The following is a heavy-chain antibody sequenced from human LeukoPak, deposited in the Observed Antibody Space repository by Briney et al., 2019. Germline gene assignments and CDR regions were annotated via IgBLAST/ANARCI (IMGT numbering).Heavy chain of an antibody. V-gene: IGHV4-34*01. J-gene: IGHJ4*02. Sequence: SETLSLTCAVYGGSFSGYYWSWIRQPPGKGLEWVGEINHRGSTNYNPSLKSRVTISVDTSKNQFSLKLSSVTAADTAVYYCARGLSGYDFDYWGQGTLVTVSS. D-gene: IGHD5-12*01. CDR3: ARGLSGYDFDY. CDR2: INHRGST. CDR1: GGSFSGYY.